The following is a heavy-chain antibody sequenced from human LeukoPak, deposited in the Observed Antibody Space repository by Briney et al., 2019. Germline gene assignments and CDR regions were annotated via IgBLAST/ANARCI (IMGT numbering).Heavy chain of an antibody. Sequence: GGSLRLSCAASGFTFSYYNMNCVRQAPGKGLEWVSSISSSSSFISYADSVKGRFTVSRDNAKNSLYLQMNSLRAEDTAVYYCARDHYYYDSSGYYYYFDYWGQGTLVTVSS. V-gene: IGHV3-21*01. CDR2: ISSSSSFI. CDR1: GFTFSYYN. J-gene: IGHJ4*02. CDR3: ARDHYYYDSSGYYYYFDY. D-gene: IGHD3-22*01.